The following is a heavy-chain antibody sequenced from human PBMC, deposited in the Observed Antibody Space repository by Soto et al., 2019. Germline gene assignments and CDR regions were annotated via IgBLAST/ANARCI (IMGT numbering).Heavy chain of an antibody. J-gene: IGHJ4*02. CDR1: GGSMSSPNW. D-gene: IGHD3-10*01. V-gene: IGHV4-4*02. Sequence: QVRLQESGPGLVKPSGTLSLTCLVSGGSMSSPNWWSWVRQAPGKGLEWIAEMHHSGATNYNPSLKSRVIISIDKSKNPYSLILASVTAADTAVYYCATGSLYYYGSGGMWDSWGRGALVTVSS. CDR3: ATGSLYYYGSGGMWDS. CDR2: MHHSGAT.